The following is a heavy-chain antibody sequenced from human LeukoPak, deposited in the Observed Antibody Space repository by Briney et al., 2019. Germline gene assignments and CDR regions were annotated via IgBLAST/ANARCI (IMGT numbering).Heavy chain of an antibody. D-gene: IGHD3-10*01. CDR3: ARHHAPGEGYYYMDV. J-gene: IGHJ6*03. Sequence: GASVKVSCKASGYTFTGYYMHWVRQAPGQGLEWMGWINPNSGGTSYAQKFQGRVTMTRDMSTSTVYMELSSLRSEDTAVYYCARHHAPGEGYYYMDVWGKGTTVTVSS. CDR1: GYTFTGYY. CDR2: INPNSGGT. V-gene: IGHV1-2*02.